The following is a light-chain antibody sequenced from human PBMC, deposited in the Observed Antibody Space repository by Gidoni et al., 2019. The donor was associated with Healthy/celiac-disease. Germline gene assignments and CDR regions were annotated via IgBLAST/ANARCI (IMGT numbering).Light chain of an antibody. Sequence: SYELTQPPSLSASPGQTARITCSGDALPKQYAYWYQQKPGQAPVLVIYKDSERPSGIPERFSGSSSGTTVTLTISGVQAEDEADYYCQSADSSGTYVVFGGGTKLTVL. CDR1: ALPKQY. J-gene: IGLJ2*01. V-gene: IGLV3-25*02. CDR3: QSADSSGTYVV. CDR2: KDS.